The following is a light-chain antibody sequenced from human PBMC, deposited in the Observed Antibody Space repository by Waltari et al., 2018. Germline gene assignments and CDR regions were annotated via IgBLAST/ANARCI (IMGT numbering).Light chain of an antibody. V-gene: IGLV2-11*01. CDR2: DVT. CDR3: CSYAGSYTYV. CDR1: SRDIGAYDY. J-gene: IGLJ1*01. Sequence: QSALTQPRSVSGSPGQSVTISCPGTSRDIGAYDYVSWYQHHPGNPPKRIIYDVTDRPSGVPDRFSGSKSGNTASLTISGLQAEDEADYYCCSYAGSYTYVFGTGTKVTVL.